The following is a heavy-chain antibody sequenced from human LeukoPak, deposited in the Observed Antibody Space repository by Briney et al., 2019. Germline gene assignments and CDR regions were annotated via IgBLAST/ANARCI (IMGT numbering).Heavy chain of an antibody. CDR1: GGSISNYY. Sequence: PSETLSLTCTVSGGSISNYYWSWIRQPPGKGLEWVGYIYNSENTNYNPSLKSRVTISVDTSKNQFSLKLSSVTAADTAVYYCARVTSWYRLDYWGQGTLVTVSS. J-gene: IGHJ4*02. CDR2: IYNSENT. D-gene: IGHD2-2*01. V-gene: IGHV4-59*01. CDR3: ARVTSWYRLDY.